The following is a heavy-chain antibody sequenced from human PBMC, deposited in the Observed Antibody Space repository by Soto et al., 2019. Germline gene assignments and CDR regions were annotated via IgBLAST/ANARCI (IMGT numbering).Heavy chain of an antibody. V-gene: IGHV4-34*01. J-gene: IGHJ2*01. CDR3: ARESHDILTGPPWVWYFDL. Sequence: QVQLQQWGAGPLRPLETLSLTCGVSGGSFSGYYWAWIRQSPGKGLEWIGEINDRGSINYNPSRNIRYTISVNTSNTHSSLNLRSVTSADTAVYYCARESHDILTGPPWVWYFDLWGRGTLVTVSS. CDR1: GGSFSGYY. D-gene: IGHD3-9*01. CDR2: INDRGSI.